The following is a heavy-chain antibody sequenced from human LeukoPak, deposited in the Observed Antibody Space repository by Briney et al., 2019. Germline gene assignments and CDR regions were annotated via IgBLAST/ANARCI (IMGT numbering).Heavy chain of an antibody. CDR3: AKGRGDNSIYDY. CDR1: GFTFSSYG. J-gene: IGHJ4*02. CDR2: IWYDGSNK. V-gene: IGHV3-33*06. D-gene: IGHD4-23*01. Sequence: GRSLRLSCAASGFTFSSYGMHWVRQAPGKGLEWVAVIWYDGSNKYYADSVKGRFTISRDNSKNTLYLQMNSLRGEDTAIYYCAKGRGDNSIYDYWGPGTLVTVSS.